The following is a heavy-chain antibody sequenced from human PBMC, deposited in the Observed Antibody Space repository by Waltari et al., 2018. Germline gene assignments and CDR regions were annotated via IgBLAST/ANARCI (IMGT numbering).Heavy chain of an antibody. D-gene: IGHD4-17*01. Sequence: QLQLQESGPGLVKPSETLSLTCPVSGCSISSSSYYWGWIRQPPGKGLEWIGSIYYSGSTYYNPSLKSRVTISVDTSKNQFSLKLSSVTAADTAVYYCARPAVEHDYGGNNWFDPWGQGTLVTVSS. CDR3: ARPAVEHDYGGNNWFDP. V-gene: IGHV4-39*01. CDR1: GCSISSSSYY. J-gene: IGHJ5*02. CDR2: IYYSGST.